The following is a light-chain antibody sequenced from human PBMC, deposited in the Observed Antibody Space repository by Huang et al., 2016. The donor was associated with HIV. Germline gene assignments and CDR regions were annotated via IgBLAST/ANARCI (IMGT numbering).Light chain of an antibody. Sequence: DIQMTQSPSTLSASVGDRVTITCRASKSISDYLAWYQQKPGDAPNLLIYNAYSLEGGVPPRFSGSGSWTEFTLTISSLQADDVATYYCQQYNNYPWTFGQGTLVEIK. CDR2: NAY. CDR1: KSISDY. V-gene: IGKV1-5*03. CDR3: QQYNNYPWT. J-gene: IGKJ1*01.